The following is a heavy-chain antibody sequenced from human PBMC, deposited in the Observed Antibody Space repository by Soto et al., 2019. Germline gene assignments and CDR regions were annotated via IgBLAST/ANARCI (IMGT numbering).Heavy chain of an antibody. CDR2: ISSSSSTI. CDR1: GFTFSSYS. V-gene: IGHV3-48*01. CDR3: ARGDTAMGPYYYYYMDV. J-gene: IGHJ6*03. Sequence: GGSLSLSCAASGFTFSSYSMNWVRQAPGKGLEWVSYISSSSSTIYYADSVKGRFTISRDNAKNSMYLQMNSLRAEDTAVYYGARGDTAMGPYYYYYMDVWGKGTTVTVSS. D-gene: IGHD5-18*01.